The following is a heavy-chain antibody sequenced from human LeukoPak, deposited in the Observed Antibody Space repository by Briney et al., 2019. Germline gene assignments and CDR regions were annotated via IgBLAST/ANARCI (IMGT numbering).Heavy chain of an antibody. CDR1: GLMFNGYW. J-gene: IGHJ4*02. D-gene: IGHD6-13*01. CDR2: INPAGNKK. CDR3: ARGTVGAPGLDY. Sequence: GGSLRLSCAVSGLMFNGYWMHWFRQVPGKGLVWVSEINPAGNKKNYADSVWGRFTVSRDNAKDTVYLQMDRVSVGDTAVYYCARGTVGAPGLDYWGQGTLVSVSS. V-gene: IGHV3-74*01.